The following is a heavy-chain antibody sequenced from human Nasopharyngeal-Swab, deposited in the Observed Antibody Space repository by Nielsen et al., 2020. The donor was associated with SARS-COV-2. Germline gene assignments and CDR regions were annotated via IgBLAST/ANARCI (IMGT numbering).Heavy chain of an antibody. D-gene: IGHD3-22*01. CDR1: GGSVSSSSYY. V-gene: IGHV4-39*01. J-gene: IGHJ5*02. Sequence: SETLSLTCTVSGGSVSSSSYYWGWIRQPPGKGLEWIGSIYYSGSTYYNPSLKSRVTISVDTSKNQFSLKLSSVTAADTAVYYCASYYYDSSDYSYWFDPWGQGTLVTVSS. CDR3: ASYYYDSSDYSYWFDP. CDR2: IYYSGST.